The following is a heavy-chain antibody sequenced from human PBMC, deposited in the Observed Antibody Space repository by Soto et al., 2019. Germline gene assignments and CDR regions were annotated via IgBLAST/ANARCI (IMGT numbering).Heavy chain of an antibody. CDR2: FDPEDGET. D-gene: IGHD6-19*01. CDR1: GYTLTELS. J-gene: IGHJ4*02. V-gene: IGHV1-24*01. Sequence: ASVKVSCKVSGYTLTELSMHWVRQAPGKGIEWMGGFDPEDGETIYAQKFQGRVTMTEDTSTDTAYMELSSLRSEDTAVYYGATVRSGWYYFDYWGQGTLVTVSS. CDR3: ATVRSGWYYFDY.